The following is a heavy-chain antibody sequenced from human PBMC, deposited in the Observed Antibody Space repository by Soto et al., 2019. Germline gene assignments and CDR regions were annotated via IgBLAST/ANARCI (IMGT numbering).Heavy chain of an antibody. Sequence: QVQLEQSGAELKKPGSSVKVSCEASGGSFMSYSFTWVXXXPGQGLEWMGRIIPIQNKANYALKFQDRVTITADRSTRTVYMELRSLRPEDTAVYYCAKSLLFVDHAYMDVWGKGTTVTVSS. D-gene: IGHD2-15*01. CDR2: IIPIQNKA. V-gene: IGHV1-69*02. CDR3: AKSLLFVDHAYMDV. CDR1: GGSFMSYS. J-gene: IGHJ6*03.